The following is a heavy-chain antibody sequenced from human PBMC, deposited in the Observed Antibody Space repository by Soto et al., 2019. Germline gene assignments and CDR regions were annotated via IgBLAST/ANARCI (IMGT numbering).Heavy chain of an antibody. J-gene: IGHJ4*02. CDR2: IIPIFGTA. CDR1: GGTFSSYA. Sequence: ASVKVSCKASGGTFSSYAISWVRQAPGQGLEWMGGIIPIFGTANYAQKFQGSVTITADESTSTAYMELSSLRSEDTAVYYCARGDIYSGYDSLVYFDYWGQGTLVTVSS. D-gene: IGHD5-12*01. V-gene: IGHV1-69*13. CDR3: ARGDIYSGYDSLVYFDY.